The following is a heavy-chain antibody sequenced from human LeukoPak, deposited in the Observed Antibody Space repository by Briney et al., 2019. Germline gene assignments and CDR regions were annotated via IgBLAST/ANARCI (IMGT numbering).Heavy chain of an antibody. V-gene: IGHV4-39*01. CDR1: GVSISSSSYY. CDR2: LYYTGST. D-gene: IGHD6-19*01. Sequence: PSETLSLTCTVSGVSISSSSYYWGWIRQPPGKGLDWIGTLYYTGSTYYNPSLKSRVTISVDTSKNQFSLKLISVTAADTAVYYCANSGPPHFDYWGQGTLVTVSS. CDR3: ANSGPPHFDY. J-gene: IGHJ4*02.